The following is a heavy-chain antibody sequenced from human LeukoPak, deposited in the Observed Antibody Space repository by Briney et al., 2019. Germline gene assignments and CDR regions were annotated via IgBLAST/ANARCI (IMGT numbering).Heavy chain of an antibody. CDR2: IIPILGIA. J-gene: IGHJ4*02. D-gene: IGHD3-22*01. Sequence: SVKVTCKASGYTFTSYAISWVRQAPGQGLEWMGRIIPILGIANYAQKFQGRVTITADKSTSTAYMELSSLRSEDTAVYYCASQPMIVVVPHYWGQGTLVTVSS. V-gene: IGHV1-69*04. CDR1: GYTFTSYA. CDR3: ASQPMIVVVPHY.